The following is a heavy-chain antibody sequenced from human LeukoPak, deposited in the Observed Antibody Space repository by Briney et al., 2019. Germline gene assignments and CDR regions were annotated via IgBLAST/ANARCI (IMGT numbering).Heavy chain of an antibody. Sequence: SETQSLTCTVSGYSISSGYYWGWIRQPPGKGLEWIGSIYHSGSTYYNPSLKSRVTISVDTSKNQFSLKLSSVTAADTAVYYCARALYYLLDYWGQGTLVTVSS. CDR1: GYSISSGYY. CDR2: IYHSGST. V-gene: IGHV4-38-2*02. CDR3: ARALYYLLDY. J-gene: IGHJ4*02. D-gene: IGHD3-16*01.